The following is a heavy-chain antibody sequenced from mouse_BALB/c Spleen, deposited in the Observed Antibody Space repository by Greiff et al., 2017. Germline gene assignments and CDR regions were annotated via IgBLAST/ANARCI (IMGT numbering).Heavy chain of an antibody. CDR1: GYTFTSYN. CDR2: IYPGNGDT. CDR3: ACGLEDAMDY. V-gene: IGHV1-12*01. Sequence: LQQPGAELVKPGASVKMSCKASGYTFTSYNMHWVKQTPGQGLEWIGAIYPGNGDTSYNQKFKGKATLTADKSSSTAYMQLSSLTSEDSAVYYWACGLEDAMDYWGQGTSVTVSS. J-gene: IGHJ4*01. D-gene: IGHD2-4*01.